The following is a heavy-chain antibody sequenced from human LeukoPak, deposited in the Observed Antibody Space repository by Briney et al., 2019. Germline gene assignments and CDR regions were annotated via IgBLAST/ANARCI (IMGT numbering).Heavy chain of an antibody. V-gene: IGHV3-48*01. D-gene: IGHD2-15*01. Sequence: GGALRLSCAASGFTFSNYNMNWVRQAPGKGLEWVSHISSSSSTIYYADSVKGRFTISRDNAKNSLYLQMNSLRAEDTAVYYCARGLYCSGGSCYGRFDYWGQGTLVTVSS. CDR2: ISSSSSTI. CDR1: GFTFSNYN. J-gene: IGHJ4*02. CDR3: ARGLYCSGGSCYGRFDY.